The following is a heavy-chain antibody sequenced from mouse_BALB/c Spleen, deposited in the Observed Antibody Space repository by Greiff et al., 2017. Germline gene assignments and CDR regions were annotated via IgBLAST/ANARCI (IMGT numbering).Heavy chain of an antibody. CDR1: GFTFSSYT. V-gene: IGHV5-12-2*01. J-gene: IGHJ3*01. D-gene: IGHD2-4*01. CDR2: ISNGGGST. Sequence: DVHLVESGGGLVQPGGSLKLSCAASGFTFSSYTMSWVRQTPEKRLEWVAYISNGGGSTYYPDTVKGRFTISRDNPKNTLFLQMTSLRSEDTAMYYCARGDDYGAWFAYWGQGTLVTVSA. CDR3: ARGDDYGAWFAY.